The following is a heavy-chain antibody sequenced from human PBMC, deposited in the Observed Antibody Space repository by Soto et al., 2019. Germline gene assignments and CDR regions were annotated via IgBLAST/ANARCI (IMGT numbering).Heavy chain of an antibody. CDR2: IYYSGST. V-gene: IGHV4-30-4*01. CDR1: GGSISSGDYY. D-gene: IGHD3-10*01. J-gene: IGHJ3*02. Sequence: SETLSLTCTVSGGSISSGDYYWSWIRQPPGKGLEWIGYIYYSGSTYYNPSLKSRVTISVDTSKNQFSLKLSSVTAADTAVYYCASDTYYGAFDIWGQGKMVPVS. CDR3: ASDTYYGAFDI.